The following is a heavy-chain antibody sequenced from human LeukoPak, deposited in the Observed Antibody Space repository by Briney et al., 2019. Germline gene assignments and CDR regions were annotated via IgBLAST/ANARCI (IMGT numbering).Heavy chain of an antibody. J-gene: IGHJ5*02. Sequence: ASVRVSCKASGYAFSDYYIHWVRQAPGHGLEWVGWSNPHSGDTNYGQKFQDRVTMTWDTSISTAYMELRRLEFDDTAVYYCARGYGYNAKGDWFDPWGQGTLVTVSS. CDR2: SNPHSGDT. CDR1: GYAFSDYY. V-gene: IGHV1-2*02. D-gene: IGHD5-18*01. CDR3: ARGYGYNAKGDWFDP.